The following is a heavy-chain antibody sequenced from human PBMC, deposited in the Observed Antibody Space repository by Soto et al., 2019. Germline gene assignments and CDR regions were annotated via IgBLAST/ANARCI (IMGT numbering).Heavy chain of an antibody. V-gene: IGHV4-4*07. J-gene: IGHJ3*02. CDR2: ISATGRT. CDR1: GDSMSSYY. D-gene: IGHD7-27*01. Sequence: PSETLSLTCTVSGDSMSSYYWNWVRQPAGKGLEWIGRISATGRTSYMSSLKSRITLSVDTSKNQFSLNLKFVTAADTAVYFCARDQSGAADIWGQGTMVTVSS. CDR3: ARDQSGAADI.